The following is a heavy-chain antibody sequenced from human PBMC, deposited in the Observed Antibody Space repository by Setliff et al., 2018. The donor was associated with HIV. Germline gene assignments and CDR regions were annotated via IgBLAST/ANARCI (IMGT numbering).Heavy chain of an antibody. CDR3: AREIQVVYTGGHYFYGMDV. D-gene: IGHD3-16*01. Sequence: SLRLSCAASGFTFSPYWMHWVRQAPGKGLVWVSRINSDGTSTTYADSVKGRFTISRDNARNSLYPQMNNLGAGDTAVYYCAREIQVVYTGGHYFYGMDVWGQGTTVTVS. J-gene: IGHJ6*02. V-gene: IGHV3-74*03. CDR1: GFTFSPYW. CDR2: INSDGTST.